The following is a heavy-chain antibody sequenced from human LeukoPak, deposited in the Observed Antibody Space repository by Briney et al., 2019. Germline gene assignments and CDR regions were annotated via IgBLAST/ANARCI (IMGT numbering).Heavy chain of an antibody. CDR1: GGSISSYY. D-gene: IGHD5-24*01. V-gene: IGHV4-59*08. J-gene: IGHJ4*02. CDR3: ATTKDGYNYEYYFDY. Sequence: PSETLSLTCTVSGGSISSYYWSWIRQPPGKGLEWIGYIYYSGSTNYNPSLKSRVTISVDTSKNQFSLKLSSVTAADMAVYYCATTKDGYNYEYYFDYWGQGTLVTVSS. CDR2: IYYSGST.